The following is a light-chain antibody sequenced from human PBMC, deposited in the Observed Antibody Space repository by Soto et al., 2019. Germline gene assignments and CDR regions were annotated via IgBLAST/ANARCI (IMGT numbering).Light chain of an antibody. CDR3: CSYTGSSTPYV. CDR2: EVR. J-gene: IGLJ1*01. CDR1: SSDIGVYNF. V-gene: IGLV2-14*01. Sequence: QSALTQPASVSGSPGQSITLSCTGTSSDIGVYNFVSWYQHHPGKAPKLIVYEVRNRPSGVSDRFSGSKSGNTASLTISGLQAEDEADYYCCSYTGSSTPYVFGTGTKLTVL.